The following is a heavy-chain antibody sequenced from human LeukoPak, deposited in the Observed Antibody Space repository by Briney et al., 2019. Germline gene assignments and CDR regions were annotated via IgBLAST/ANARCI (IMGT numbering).Heavy chain of an antibody. CDR3: ARHPCSGGGCYSAQIDY. J-gene: IGHJ4*02. CDR1: GGSISSGGYY. CDR2: IYHSGST. Sequence: SETLSLTCTVSGGSISSGGYYWSRIRQPPGKGLEWIGYIYHSGSTYYNPSLKSRVTISVDTSKNQFSLKLSSVTAADTAVYYCARHPCSGGGCYSAQIDYWGQGALVTVSS. D-gene: IGHD2-15*01. V-gene: IGHV4-30-2*01.